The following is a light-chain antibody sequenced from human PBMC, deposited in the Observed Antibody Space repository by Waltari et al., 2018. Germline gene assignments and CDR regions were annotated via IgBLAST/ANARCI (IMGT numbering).Light chain of an antibody. V-gene: IGLV3-19*01. CDR1: LLRTYY. J-gene: IGLJ2*01. Sequence: SSDLTQDAASSVALGLTVRITCQGVLLRTYYGNWCRQKPGQPPELVIYGTNNRPSGIPDRFSASSSGNTASLIITGAQAEDEADYYCSSRELSGHVVFGGGTRLTVL. CDR3: SSRELSGHVV. CDR2: GTN.